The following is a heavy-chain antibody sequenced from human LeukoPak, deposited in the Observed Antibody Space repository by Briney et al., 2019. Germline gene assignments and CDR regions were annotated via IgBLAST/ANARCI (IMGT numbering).Heavy chain of an antibody. J-gene: IGHJ4*02. CDR3: ARNYYYGSGSYYFDY. D-gene: IGHD3-10*01. V-gene: IGHV3-30*02. CDR1: GFTFSSYG. CDR2: IRYDGSNK. Sequence: PGGSLRLSCAASGFTFSSYGMHWVRQAPGKGLEWVAFIRYDGSNKYYADSVKGRFTISRDNSKNTLYLQMNSLRAEDTAVYYCARNYYYGSGSYYFDYWGQGTLVTVSS.